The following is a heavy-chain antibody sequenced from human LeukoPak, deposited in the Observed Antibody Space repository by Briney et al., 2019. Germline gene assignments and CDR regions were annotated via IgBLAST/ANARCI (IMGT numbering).Heavy chain of an antibody. Sequence: GASVKVSCKPSGYTFTSYDINWVRQATGQGLEWMGWMNPNSGNTGYAQKFQGRVTMTRNTSISTAYMELSSLRSEDTAVYYCARVIAAAFNNWFDPWGQGTLVTVSS. D-gene: IGHD6-13*01. V-gene: IGHV1-8*01. CDR1: GYTFTSYD. J-gene: IGHJ5*02. CDR2: MNPNSGNT. CDR3: ARVIAAAFNNWFDP.